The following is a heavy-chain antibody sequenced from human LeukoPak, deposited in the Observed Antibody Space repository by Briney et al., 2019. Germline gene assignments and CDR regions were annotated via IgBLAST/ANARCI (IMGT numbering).Heavy chain of an antibody. J-gene: IGHJ4*02. CDR1: GFTFSSYA. CDR3: VKSYYDILTGYSPLGGYFDY. D-gene: IGHD3-9*01. CDR2: ISSNGGST. V-gene: IGHV3-64D*06. Sequence: GGSLRLSCSASGFTFSSYAMHWVRQAPGTGLEYVSAISSNGGSTYYADSVKGRFTISRDNSKNTLYLQMSSLRAEDTAVYYCVKSYYDILTGYSPLGGYFDYWGQGTLVTVSS.